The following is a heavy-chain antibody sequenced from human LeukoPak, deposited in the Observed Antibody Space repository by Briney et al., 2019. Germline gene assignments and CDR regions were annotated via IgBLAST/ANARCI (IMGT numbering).Heavy chain of an antibody. J-gene: IGHJ6*02. CDR3: ARVVGIAAAGTSAYGMDA. CDR2: IYYSGTT. Sequence: SETLSLTCTVSGGSISSYYWSWIRQPPGKGLEWIGYIYYSGTTNYNPSLKSRVTISVDTSKNQFSLKLSSVTAADTAVYYCARVVGIAAAGTSAYGMDAWGQGTTVTVSS. D-gene: IGHD6-13*01. V-gene: IGHV4-59*01. CDR1: GGSISSYY.